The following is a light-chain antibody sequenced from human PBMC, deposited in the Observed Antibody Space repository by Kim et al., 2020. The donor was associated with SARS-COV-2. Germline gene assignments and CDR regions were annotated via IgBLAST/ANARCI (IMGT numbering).Light chain of an antibody. V-gene: IGLV2-11*01. CDR2: DVD. J-gene: IGLJ3*02. CDR1: SRDVGSYNF. CDR3: CSYAGNYTWV. Sequence: GQAVNISCTGTSRDVGSYNFVSWYQQHPGKAPKIMFYDVDKRSSGVPDRFSGSKSGNMASLTISGLQAEDEADYFCCSYAGNYTWVFGGGTQLTVL.